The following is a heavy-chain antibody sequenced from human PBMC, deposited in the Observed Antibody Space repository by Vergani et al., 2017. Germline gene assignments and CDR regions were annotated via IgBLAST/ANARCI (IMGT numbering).Heavy chain of an antibody. CDR2: IYYSENK. D-gene: IGHD6-19*01. CDR3: ASDTHSGQRADR. Sequence: QLQLQESGPGLVKPSETLSLTCTVSGGSITYGAFYWGWIRQSPGKGLEWIGSIYYSENKFYNPSLESRVTLSIDTTKNQFSLKLKSVTAADTAVYYCASDTHSGQRADRWGQGILGTVTS. CDR1: GGSITYGAFY. V-gene: IGHV4-39*01. J-gene: IGHJ5*02.